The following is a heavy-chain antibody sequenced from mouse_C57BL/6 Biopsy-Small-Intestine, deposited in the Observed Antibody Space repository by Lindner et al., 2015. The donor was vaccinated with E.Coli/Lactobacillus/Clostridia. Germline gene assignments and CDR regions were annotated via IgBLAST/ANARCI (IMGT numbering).Heavy chain of an antibody. V-gene: IGHV5-17*01. D-gene: IGHD3-1*01. J-gene: IGHJ4*01. CDR2: ISSGSSTI. Sequence: VQLQESGGGLVKPGGSLKLSCAASGFTFSDYGMHWVRQAPEKGLEWVAYISSGSSTIYYADTVKGRFTISRDNAKNTLFLQMTSLRSEDTAMYYCARAGPYYTMDYWGQGTSVTVSS. CDR1: GFTFSDYG. CDR3: ARAGPYYTMDY.